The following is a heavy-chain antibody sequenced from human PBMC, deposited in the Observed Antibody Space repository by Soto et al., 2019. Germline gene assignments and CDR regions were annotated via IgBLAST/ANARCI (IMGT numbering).Heavy chain of an antibody. CDR3: ARDLALAGNY. J-gene: IGHJ4*02. V-gene: IGHV3-21*01. CDR1: GFTFSSYA. Sequence: GGFLRLSCAASGFTFSSYAMNWVRQTQEKGLEWVSSISSTSSYTHYSDSVKGRFTISRDNANNSLFLQMNSLRAEDTATYYCARDLALAGNYWGQGVLVTVSS. CDR2: ISSTSSYT. D-gene: IGHD6-19*01.